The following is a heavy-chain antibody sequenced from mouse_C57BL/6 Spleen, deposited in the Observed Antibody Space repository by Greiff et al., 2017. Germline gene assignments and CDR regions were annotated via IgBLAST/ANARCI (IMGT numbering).Heavy chain of an antibody. CDR1: GFNFTSYW. J-gene: IGHJ4*01. CDR2: IYPGSGST. Sequence: QVQLQQPGAELVKPGASVKMSCKASGFNFTSYWITWVKQRPGQGLEWIGDIYPGSGSTNYNEKFKSKATLTVDTSTSTAYMQLSSLTSEDSAVYYCAIGRYYEAMGYWGTGTSVTV. V-gene: IGHV1-55*01. CDR3: AIGRYYEAMGY. D-gene: IGHD1-1*01.